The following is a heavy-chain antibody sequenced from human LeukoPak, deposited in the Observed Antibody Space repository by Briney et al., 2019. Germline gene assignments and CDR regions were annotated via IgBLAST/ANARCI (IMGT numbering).Heavy chain of an antibody. CDR1: GGSISGYF. Sequence: SETLSLTCTVSGGSISGYFWSCIRQPPGQGLEFIGYIYYTGATLYNPSLKSRVTMSADTSKNQFSLKLSSVTAADTAVYYCARHDPVGYYQHGMDVWGQGTTVTVSS. D-gene: IGHD2-15*01. J-gene: IGHJ6*02. CDR3: ARHDPVGYYQHGMDV. CDR2: IYYTGAT. V-gene: IGHV4-59*08.